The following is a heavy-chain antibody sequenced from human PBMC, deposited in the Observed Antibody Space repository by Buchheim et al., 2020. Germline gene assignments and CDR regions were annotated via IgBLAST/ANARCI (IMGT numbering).Heavy chain of an antibody. J-gene: IGHJ6*02. Sequence: EEHLVESGGALVQPGGSLRLSCVASGISFWKYWMSWVRQAPGKGLEWVASIREDGSQKSYLDSVKGRFTISRDNAKNSLYLQMNSLRAEDTAVYYCARDIPPPYSSSWYHGMDVWGQGTT. CDR1: GISFWKYW. D-gene: IGHD6-13*01. V-gene: IGHV3-7*01. CDR2: IREDGSQK. CDR3: ARDIPPPYSSSWYHGMDV.